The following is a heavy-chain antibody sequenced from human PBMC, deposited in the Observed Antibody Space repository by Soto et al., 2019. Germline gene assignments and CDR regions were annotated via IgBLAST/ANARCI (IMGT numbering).Heavy chain of an antibody. J-gene: IGHJ6*02. V-gene: IGHV1-69*13. Sequence: ASVKVSCKASGGTFSSYAISWVRQAPGQGLERMGGIIPIFGTANYAQKFQGRVTITADESTSTAYMELSSLRSEDTAVYYCTNGVCSKFYYYYGMDVWGQGTTVTVSS. CDR2: IIPIFGTA. CDR1: GGTFSSYA. D-gene: IGHD2-8*01. CDR3: TNGVCSKFYYYYGMDV.